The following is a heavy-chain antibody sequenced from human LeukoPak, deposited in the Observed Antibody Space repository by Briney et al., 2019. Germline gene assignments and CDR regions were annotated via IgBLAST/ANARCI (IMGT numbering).Heavy chain of an antibody. CDR2: IKQDGGEK. D-gene: IGHD3-10*01. J-gene: IGHJ4*02. CDR1: GFTFSSYW. CDR3: AKTYYYSSGNF. V-gene: IGHV3-7*01. Sequence: GGSLRLSCAASGFTFSSYWMSWVRQAPGKGLEWVANIKQDGGEKYYVDSVKGRFTISRDNAQNSLYLQMNSLRAEDTAMYYCAKTYYYSSGNFWGQGTLVTVSS.